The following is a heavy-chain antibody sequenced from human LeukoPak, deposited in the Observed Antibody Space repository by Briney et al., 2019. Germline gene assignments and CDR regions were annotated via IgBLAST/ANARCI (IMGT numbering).Heavy chain of an antibody. J-gene: IGHJ4*02. Sequence: PGGSLRLSCAASGFTFSSYWMSWVRQAPGKGLEWVANIKQDGSEKYYVDSVKGRFTISRDNAKNSLYLQMNSLRAEDTALYYCASNIAAAGTEGDHYWGQGTLVTVSS. CDR1: GFTFSSYW. CDR2: IKQDGSEK. D-gene: IGHD6-13*01. CDR3: ASNIAAAGTEGDHY. V-gene: IGHV3-7*03.